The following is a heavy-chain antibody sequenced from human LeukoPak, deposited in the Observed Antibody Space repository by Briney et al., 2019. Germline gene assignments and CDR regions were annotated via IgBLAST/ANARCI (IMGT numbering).Heavy chain of an antibody. J-gene: IGHJ4*02. Sequence: PGGSLRLSCAASGFSFNSFEMSWVRQAPGKGLEWVSYISSRGSTIYYADSVKGRFTISRDNAKNSLYLQMNSLGAEDTAVYYCARGWYNSGYYCDYWGQGTLVTVSS. CDR2: ISSRGSTI. V-gene: IGHV3-48*03. CDR3: ARGWYNSGYYCDY. CDR1: GFSFNSFE. D-gene: IGHD6-19*01.